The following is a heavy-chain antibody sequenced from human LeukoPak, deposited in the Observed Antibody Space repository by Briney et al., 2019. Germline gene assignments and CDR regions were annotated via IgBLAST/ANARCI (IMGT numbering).Heavy chain of an antibody. CDR2: ISGSGCST. J-gene: IGHJ4*02. D-gene: IGHD3-10*01. CDR3: ANAGGGSGSFSPRARPFDY. V-gene: IGHV3-23*01. CDR1: PFTFISYA. Sequence: GGSLSLSCPASPFTFISYAMSWVRPPPGKGREWVSAISGSGCSTYYADSVKGRFTISRDNSKNTLYLQMNILRAEDTAVYDCANAGGGSGSFSPRARPFDYWGQGTLVTVSS.